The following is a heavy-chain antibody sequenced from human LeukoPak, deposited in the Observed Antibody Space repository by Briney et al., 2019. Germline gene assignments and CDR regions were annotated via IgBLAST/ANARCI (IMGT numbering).Heavy chain of an antibody. D-gene: IGHD2-21*02. J-gene: IGHJ3*02. CDR2: IYYSGST. Sequence: SETLSLTWTVSGGSISSYYWGWIRQPPGKGLEWIGYIYYSGSTNYNPSLKSRVTISVDTSKNQFSLKLSSVTAADTAVYYCARDLCGGDCYQPDAFDIWGQGTMVTVSS. V-gene: IGHV4-59*01. CDR1: GGSISSYY. CDR3: ARDLCGGDCYQPDAFDI.